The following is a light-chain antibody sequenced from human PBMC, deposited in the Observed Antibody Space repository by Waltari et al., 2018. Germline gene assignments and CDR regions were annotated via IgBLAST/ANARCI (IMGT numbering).Light chain of an antibody. Sequence: DIQMTQSPSSLSASVGDRVSITCRASQSISSYLNWYQHKPGKAPKLLIYAASSLQSGVPSRFSGSGSGTDFTLTIISLQPEDFATYYCQQSYSTLITFGQGTRLEIK. CDR2: AAS. CDR1: QSISSY. V-gene: IGKV1-39*01. CDR3: QQSYSTLIT. J-gene: IGKJ5*01.